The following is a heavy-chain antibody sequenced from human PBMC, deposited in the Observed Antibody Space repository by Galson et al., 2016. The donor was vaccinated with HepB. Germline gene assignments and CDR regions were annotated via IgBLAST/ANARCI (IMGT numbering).Heavy chain of an antibody. CDR1: GGSISSGGYS. J-gene: IGHJ4*02. D-gene: IGHD2-15*01. CDR3: ARDGGRDCSGGSWSSAFDY. Sequence: TLSLTCAVSGGSISSGGYSWSWIRQPPGKGLECIGFIYHSGGTYYNPSLRSRVTISIDRSKNQFSLKLSSVTAADTAMYYCARDGGRDCSGGSWSSAFDYWGQGTLGTVSS. CDR2: IYHSGGT. V-gene: IGHV4-30-2*01.